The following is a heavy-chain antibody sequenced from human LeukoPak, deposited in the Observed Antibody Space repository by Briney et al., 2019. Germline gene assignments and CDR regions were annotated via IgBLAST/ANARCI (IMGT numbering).Heavy chain of an antibody. CDR2: IYHSGST. J-gene: IGHJ4*02. D-gene: IGHD3-16*01. CDR1: GYSVSSGYY. V-gene: IGHV4-38-2*02. CDR3: ARENMTTFGGVDY. Sequence: SETLSLTCTVSGYSVSSGYYWGWIRQPPGKGLEWIGSIYHSGSTYYNPSLKSRVTISVDTSKNQFSLKLSSVTAADTAVYYCARENMTTFGGVDYWGQGTLVTVSS.